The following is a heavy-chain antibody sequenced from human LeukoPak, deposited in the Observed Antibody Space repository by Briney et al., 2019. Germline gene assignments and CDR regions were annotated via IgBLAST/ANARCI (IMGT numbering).Heavy chain of an antibody. CDR3: ARTVRRDFWSGSWYFDL. CDR2: INHSGST. CDR1: GGSFSGYY. V-gene: IGHV4-34*01. D-gene: IGHD3-3*01. J-gene: IGHJ2*01. Sequence: SETLSLTCAVYGGSFSGYYWSWIRQPPGKGLEWIGEINHSGSTNYNPSLKSRVTMSLDTSKNQFSLKLSSVTAADTAVYYCARTVRRDFWSGSWYFDLWGRGTLVIVSS.